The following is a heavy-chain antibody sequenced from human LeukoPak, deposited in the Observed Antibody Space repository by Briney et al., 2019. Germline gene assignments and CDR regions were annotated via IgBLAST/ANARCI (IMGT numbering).Heavy chain of an antibody. CDR2: IYTSGST. D-gene: IGHD3-22*01. J-gene: IGHJ4*02. CDR3: ARDLYYYDSSGPFDY. CDR1: GGSISSYY. Sequence: SETLSLTCTVSGGSISSYYWSWIRQPAGKGLEWIGRIYTSGSTNYNPSLKSRVTMSADTSKNQFSLKLSSVTAADTAVYYCARDLYYYDSSGPFDYWGQGTLVTVSS. V-gene: IGHV4-4*07.